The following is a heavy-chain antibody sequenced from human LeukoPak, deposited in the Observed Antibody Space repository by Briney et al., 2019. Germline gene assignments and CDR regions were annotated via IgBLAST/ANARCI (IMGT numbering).Heavy chain of an antibody. D-gene: IGHD6-13*01. CDR1: GISFSSYG. Sequence: GGSLRLSCAASGISFSSYGMSWVRQAPGKGLEWVSTLSSTGTTFYAGSVEARFTISRANSENTLYLQMDSLRAADTALYYCARVGYSSSWFFFNFWGQGTLVTVSS. CDR2: LSSTGTT. J-gene: IGHJ4*02. CDR3: ARVGYSSSWFFFNF. V-gene: IGHV3-23*05.